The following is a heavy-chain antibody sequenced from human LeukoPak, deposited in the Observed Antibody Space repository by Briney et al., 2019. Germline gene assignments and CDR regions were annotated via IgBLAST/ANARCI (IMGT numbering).Heavy chain of an antibody. CDR1: GVSISSSSYY. V-gene: IGHV4-39*01. CDR3: AXLAHCSGDSCLGNWFDP. CDR2: IYYSGTT. D-gene: IGHD2-15*01. J-gene: IGHJ5*02. Sequence: SETLSLTCTVSGVSISSSSYYWAWIRQPPGKGLEWIGSIYYSGTTYYNPSLKSRVTISMDTSKNQFSLKLNSVTAADTAMYYCAXLAHCSGDSCLGNWFDPWGQGTLVTVSS.